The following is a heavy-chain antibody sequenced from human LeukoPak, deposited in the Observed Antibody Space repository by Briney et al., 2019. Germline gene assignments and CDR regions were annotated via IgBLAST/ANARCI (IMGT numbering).Heavy chain of an antibody. V-gene: IGHV3-7*05. CDR1: GFTFSSYW. CDR2: IKQDGSEK. Sequence: GGSLRLSCAASGFTFSSYWMSWVRQAPGKGLEWVANIKQDGSEKYYVDSVKGRFTISRDKAKNSLYLEMSSLRAEDTAVYYCARATVAGTFVDYWGQGTLVTVSS. CDR3: ARATVAGTFVDY. J-gene: IGHJ4*02. D-gene: IGHD6-19*01.